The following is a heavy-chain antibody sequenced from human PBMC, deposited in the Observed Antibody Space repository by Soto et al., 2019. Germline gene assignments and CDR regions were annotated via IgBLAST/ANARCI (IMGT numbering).Heavy chain of an antibody. CDR3: AKGGAIVAAGTRVYLYNAMDV. Sequence: QVQLVQSGTEVKRPGDSVKASCKASGYTFTGYYVHWVRQAPGQGLEWMGWINPNSGDTYLAQRFQGRVTMNRDTSIGTAYMELRGLTSDDTAEYYCAKGGAIVAAGTRVYLYNAMDVW. V-gene: IGHV1-2*02. CDR2: INPNSGDT. CDR1: GYTFTGYY. D-gene: IGHD1-26*01. J-gene: IGHJ6*01.